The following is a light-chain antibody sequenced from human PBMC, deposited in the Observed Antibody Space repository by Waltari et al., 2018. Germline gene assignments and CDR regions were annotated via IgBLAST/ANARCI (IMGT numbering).Light chain of an antibody. CDR3: HQHNNWPYT. J-gene: IGKJ2*01. CDR2: DIS. CDR1: QSVSRY. V-gene: IGKV3-11*01. Sequence: EIVLTQSPATLSFFPGERVPLSCRASQSVSRYMAWYQQKPGQAPRLLIYDISNRATGIPARFSGSGSGSDVTLTISSLEPEDFAVYYCHQHNNWPYTFGQGTKLEI.